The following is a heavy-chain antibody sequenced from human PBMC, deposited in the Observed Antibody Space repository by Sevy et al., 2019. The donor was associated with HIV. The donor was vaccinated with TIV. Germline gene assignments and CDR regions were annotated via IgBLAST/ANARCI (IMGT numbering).Heavy chain of an antibody. D-gene: IGHD3-10*01. CDR2: IYTSGST. CDR1: GGSIFSYY. CDR3: ARVGSYYYGSGRLEGLWYFDL. Sequence: SETLSLTCTVSGGSIFSYYWSWIRQPAGKGLEWVGRIYTSGSTNYNPSLKSRVTMSVDTSENQFSLKLSSVTAADTAGYYCARVGSYYYGSGRLEGLWYFDLWGRGTLVTVSS. J-gene: IGHJ2*01. V-gene: IGHV4-4*07.